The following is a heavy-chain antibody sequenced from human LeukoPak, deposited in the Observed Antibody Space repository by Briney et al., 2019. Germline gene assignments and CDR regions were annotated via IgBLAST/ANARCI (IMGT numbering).Heavy chain of an antibody. CDR1: GFTFSSYS. J-gene: IGHJ4*02. D-gene: IGHD4-17*01. V-gene: IGHV3-21*01. CDR3: ARDDDYGDDFPFDY. CDR2: ISSTSSYI. Sequence: GGPLRLYCAASGFTFSSYSMNWFRQAPGEGLESVSSISSTSSYIYYADSVMGRFTISIDNAKPSLYLQMNRLRAEATAVYYCARDDDYGDDFPFDYWGQGTLVTVSS.